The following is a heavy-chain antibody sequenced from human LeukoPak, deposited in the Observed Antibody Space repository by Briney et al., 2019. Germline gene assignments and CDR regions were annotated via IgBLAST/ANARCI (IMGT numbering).Heavy chain of an antibody. CDR1: GFTVSSNY. V-gene: IGHV3-53*01. CDR3: ARDFSGSYDY. D-gene: IGHD1-26*01. J-gene: IGHJ4*02. CDR2: IYSGGST. Sequence: GGSLRLSCAASGFTVSSNYMSWVRQAPGKGLEWVSVIYSGGSTYYSDSVKGRFTISRDNSKNTLYLQMNSLIAEDAAVYYCARDFSGSYDYWGQGTLVTVS.